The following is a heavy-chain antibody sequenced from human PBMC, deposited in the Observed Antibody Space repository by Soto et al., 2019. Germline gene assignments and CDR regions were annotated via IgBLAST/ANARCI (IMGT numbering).Heavy chain of an antibody. V-gene: IGHV1-69*01. CDR1: GGTFSRYA. J-gene: IGHJ3*02. CDR2: IIPVFGTA. CDR3: ARPSCCDSSGNYSGSHAFDI. Sequence: QVQLVQSGAEVKKPGSSVKVSCEASGGTFSRYAISWVRQAPGQGLELMGGIIPVFGTANYAQKFQGRVKIIAGESTSTTYMELSSLRSEDTAVYFCARPSCCDSSGNYSGSHAFDIWGQGTMVTVSS. D-gene: IGHD3-22*01.